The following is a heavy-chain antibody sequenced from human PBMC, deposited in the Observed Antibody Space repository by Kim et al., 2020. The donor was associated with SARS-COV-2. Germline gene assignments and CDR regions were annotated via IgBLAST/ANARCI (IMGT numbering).Heavy chain of an antibody. J-gene: IGHJ4*02. Sequence: SETLSITCAVYGGSFSGYYWSWIRQPPGKGLEWIGEINHSGSTNYNPSLKSRVTISVDTSKNQFSLKLSSVTAADTAVYYCARGGISLVLYYFDYWGQGT. CDR3: ARGGISLVLYYFDY. CDR1: GGSFSGYY. V-gene: IGHV4-34*01. CDR2: INHSGST. D-gene: IGHD2-2*01.